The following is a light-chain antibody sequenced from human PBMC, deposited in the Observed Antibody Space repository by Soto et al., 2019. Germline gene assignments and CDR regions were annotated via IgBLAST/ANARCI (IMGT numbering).Light chain of an antibody. CDR1: QSVSSW. J-gene: IGKJ1*01. Sequence: DIRGYQSLSTASACVIERVSVACRASQSVSSWLAWYQQRPGKAPKLLIYAASSLESGVPSRFSGSGSGTEFTLTITSLQPDDFATYYCQQYNSYSFGRGTKV. V-gene: IGKV1-5*03. CDR2: AAS. CDR3: QQYNSYS.